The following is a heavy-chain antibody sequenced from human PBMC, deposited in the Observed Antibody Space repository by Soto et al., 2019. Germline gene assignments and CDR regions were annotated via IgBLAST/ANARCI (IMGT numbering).Heavy chain of an antibody. CDR2: STHSGRT. Sequence: ETLSLTCDVFGGAFNEYYWTWIRRPPGKGLEWIGESTHSGRTNYNPSLKSRVTISVDTSKNQFSLKLISVTAADTADYYCARRYYYGSGGMDVWGQGTTVTVSS. V-gene: IGHV4-34*01. CDR3: ARRYYYGSGGMDV. D-gene: IGHD3-10*01. CDR1: GGAFNEYY. J-gene: IGHJ6*02.